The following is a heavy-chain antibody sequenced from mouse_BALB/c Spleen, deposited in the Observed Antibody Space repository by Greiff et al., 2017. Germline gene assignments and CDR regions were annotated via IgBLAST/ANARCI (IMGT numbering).Heavy chain of an antibody. CDR3: ARDGYDGGYYFDY. CDR2: IDPANGNT. V-gene: IGHV14-3*02. CDR1: GFNIKDTY. Sequence: DVKVEESGAELVKPGASVKLSCTASGFNIKDTYMHWVKQRPEQGLEWIGRIDPANGNTKYDPKFQGKATITADTSSNTAYLQLSSLTSEDTAVYYCARDGYDGGYYFDYWGQGTTLTVSS. J-gene: IGHJ2*01. D-gene: IGHD2-2*01.